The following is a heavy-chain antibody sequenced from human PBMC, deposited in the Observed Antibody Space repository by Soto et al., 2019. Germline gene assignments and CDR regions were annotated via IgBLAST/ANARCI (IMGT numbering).Heavy chain of an antibody. CDR2: IYHSGST. CDR1: DYSISSGYY. Sequence: PSETLSLTCAVSDYSISSGYYWGWIRQPPGKGLEWIGSIYHSGSTYYNPSLKSRVSISVDTSKNQFSLKLTSVTAADTAVYYCAREADSGGNSWSSYDYWGQGTLVTVSS. CDR3: AREADSGGNSWSSYDY. V-gene: IGHV4-38-2*02. J-gene: IGHJ4*02. D-gene: IGHD4-17*01.